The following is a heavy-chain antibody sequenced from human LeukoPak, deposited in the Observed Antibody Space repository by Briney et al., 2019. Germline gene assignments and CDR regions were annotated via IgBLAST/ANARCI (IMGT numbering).Heavy chain of an antibody. J-gene: IGHJ4*02. CDR2: VYYSGST. V-gene: IGHV4-61*01. CDR3: ARTLYPYYLDY. CDR1: GGSFSDDIYY. D-gene: IGHD2-2*01. Sequence: SETLSLTCTVSGGSFSDDIYYWSWIRQPPGKGLEWIGYVYYSGSTNYNPSLRSRITISVDTSKNQFSLKLSSVTAADMAVYFCARTLYPYYLDYWGQGTLVTVSS.